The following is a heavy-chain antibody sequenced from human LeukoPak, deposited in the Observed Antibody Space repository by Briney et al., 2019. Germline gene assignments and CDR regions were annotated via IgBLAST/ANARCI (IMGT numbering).Heavy chain of an antibody. D-gene: IGHD5-12*01. CDR1: GDSISNYY. CDR3: ARVGGYALDY. J-gene: IGHJ4*02. Sequence: SETLSLTCSVSGDSISNYYWSWIRQSAGKGLEWIGRIYSSGSTDYNPSLKSRVSMSVDTSKNQFSLRLNSVTAADTAVYYCARVGGYALDYWGQGTLVTVSS. CDR2: IYSSGST. V-gene: IGHV4-4*07.